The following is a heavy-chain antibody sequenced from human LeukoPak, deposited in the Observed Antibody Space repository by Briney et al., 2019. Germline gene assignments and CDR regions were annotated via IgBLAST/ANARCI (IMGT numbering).Heavy chain of an antibody. D-gene: IGHD6-6*01. V-gene: IGHV3-21*01. CDR2: ISGSRSYI. Sequence: GGSLRLSCAASGFTFISHGMHWVRQAPGKGLEWVSSISGSRSYIYYADSVKGRFTISRDNAKNSLYLQMNSLRAEDDTAVYYCARGFGSSIPYSYYYYLDVWGKGTTVTVSS. CDR3: ARGFGSSIPYSYYYYLDV. CDR1: GFTFISHG. J-gene: IGHJ6*03.